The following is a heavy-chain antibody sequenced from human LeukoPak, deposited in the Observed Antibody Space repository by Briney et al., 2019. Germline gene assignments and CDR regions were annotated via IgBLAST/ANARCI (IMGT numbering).Heavy chain of an antibody. J-gene: IGHJ5*02. Sequence: GGSLRLSCAASGFTFTNDFMTWVRQAPGKGLEWVANMRVDGSDIHYADSVKGRFTISSDNARNSLYLQMNTLRADDTAVYFCARGRGWAYDSWGRGTLVTVSS. CDR1: GFTFTNDF. V-gene: IGHV3-7*04. CDR3: ARGRGWAYDS. CDR2: MRVDGSDI. D-gene: IGHD3-16*01.